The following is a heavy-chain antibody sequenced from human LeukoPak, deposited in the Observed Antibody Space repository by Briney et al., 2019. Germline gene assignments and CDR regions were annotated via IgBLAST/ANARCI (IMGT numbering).Heavy chain of an antibody. CDR3: AKDFSSSWSSDY. J-gene: IGHJ4*02. CDR1: GFTLSSYG. D-gene: IGHD6-13*01. V-gene: IGHV3-30*18. CDR2: ISYDGSNK. Sequence: GRSLRLSCAAFGFTLSSYGMHWVRQAPGKGLEWVAVISYDGSNKYYADSVKGRFTISRDNSKNTLYLQMNSLRAEDTAVYYCAKDFSSSWSSDYWGQGTLVTVSS.